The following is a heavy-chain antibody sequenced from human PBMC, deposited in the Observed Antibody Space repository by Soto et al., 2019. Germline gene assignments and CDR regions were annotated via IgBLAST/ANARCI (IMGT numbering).Heavy chain of an antibody. Sequence: QVQLVQSGAEVKKPGASVKVSCKASGCTFTSYAMHWVRQAPGQRLEWMGWINAGNGNTKYSQKFQGRVTITRDTSASTAYMELSSLRSEDTAVYYCATTSGYYFFDYWGQGTLVTVSS. D-gene: IGHD3-3*01. CDR3: ATTSGYYFFDY. V-gene: IGHV1-3*01. CDR1: GCTFTSYA. CDR2: INAGNGNT. J-gene: IGHJ4*02.